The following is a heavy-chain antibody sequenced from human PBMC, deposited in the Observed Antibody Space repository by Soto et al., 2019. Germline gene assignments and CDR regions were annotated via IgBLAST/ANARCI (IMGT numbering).Heavy chain of an antibody. CDR3: ARDMYTNYVSYFDL. CDR2: IRYDGSNK. D-gene: IGHD3-16*01. Sequence: LRLSCAGSGFTFSSYGMHWVRQAPGKGLEWVAVIRYDGSNKYYADSVKGRFTISRDNAHNSLYLQMSGLRAEDTALYYCARDMYTNYVSYFDLWGQGTLVTVSS. V-gene: IGHV3-33*08. CDR1: GFTFSSYG. J-gene: IGHJ5*02.